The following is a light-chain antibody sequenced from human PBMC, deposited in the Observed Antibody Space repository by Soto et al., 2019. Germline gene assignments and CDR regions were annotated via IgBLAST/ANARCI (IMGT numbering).Light chain of an antibody. J-gene: IGKJ1*01. CDR1: QSVLYSSNNKNY. CDR3: QQYYSTPT. Sequence: DIVMSQSPDSLAVSLGERATVNCKSSQSVLYSSNNKNYLAWYQQKPGQPPKLLIYWASTRESGVPDRCSGSGSGTDFTLTISSLQAEDVAVYYCQQYYSTPTFGQGTKVDIK. V-gene: IGKV4-1*01. CDR2: WAS.